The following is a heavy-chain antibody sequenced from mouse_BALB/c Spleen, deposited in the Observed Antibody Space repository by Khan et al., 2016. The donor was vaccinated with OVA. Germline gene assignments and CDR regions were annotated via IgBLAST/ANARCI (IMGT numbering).Heavy chain of an antibody. CDR1: GYSFTSGYV. CDR2: ITYSGGT. J-gene: IGHJ2*01. Sequence: VQLVESGPGLVKPSQSLSLTCTVSGYSFTSGYVCNWIRQFPENKLGMMGYITYSGGTTYNPSLKSRITITRDTSNNTFFMQFNTLTTEDTATYCCARWKYNGYCFGCLGQGTPLTVSS. CDR3: ARWKYNGYCFGC. V-gene: IGHV3-2*02. D-gene: IGHD6-1*01.